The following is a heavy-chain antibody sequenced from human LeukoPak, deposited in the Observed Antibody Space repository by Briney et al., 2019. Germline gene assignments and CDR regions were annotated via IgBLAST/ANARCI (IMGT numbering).Heavy chain of an antibody. J-gene: IGHJ4*02. CDR1: GFTFSSYG. V-gene: IGHV3-33*06. Sequence: GRSLRLSCAASGFTFSSYGMHWVRQAPGEGLEWVAVIWYDGSNKYYADSVKGRFTISRDNSKNTLYLQMNSLRAEDTAVYYCAKDGHSSAYYFDYWGQGTLVTVSS. CDR3: AKDGHSSAYYFDY. CDR2: IWYDGSNK. D-gene: IGHD3-22*01.